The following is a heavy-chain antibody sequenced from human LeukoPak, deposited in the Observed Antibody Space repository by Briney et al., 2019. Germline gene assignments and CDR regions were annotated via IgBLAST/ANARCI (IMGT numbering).Heavy chain of an antibody. CDR1: GFTFSSYA. Sequence: GGSLRLSCSASGFTFSSYAMHWVRQAPGKGLEYVSGINDNGGRAHYGDSVKGRFTISRDDSKNTLYLQMSTLRAEDTAVYYCVKDVSGSYTFDYRGQGTLVTVSS. D-gene: IGHD1-26*01. CDR3: VKDVSGSYTFDY. J-gene: IGHJ4*02. V-gene: IGHV3-64D*09. CDR2: INDNGGRA.